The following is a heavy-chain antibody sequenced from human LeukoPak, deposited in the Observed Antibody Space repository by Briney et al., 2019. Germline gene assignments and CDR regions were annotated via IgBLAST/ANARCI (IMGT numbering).Heavy chain of an antibody. CDR1: GGSISSGSYY. V-gene: IGHV4-61*02. Sequence: SETLSLTCTVSGGSISSGSYYWSWIRQPAGKGLEWIGRIYTSGSTSYNPSLKSRVTISVDTSKNQFSLKLSSVTAADTAVYYCARGRGGPRYYYMDVWGKGTTVTVSS. J-gene: IGHJ6*03. D-gene: IGHD3-16*01. CDR2: IYTSGST. CDR3: ARGRGGPRYYYMDV.